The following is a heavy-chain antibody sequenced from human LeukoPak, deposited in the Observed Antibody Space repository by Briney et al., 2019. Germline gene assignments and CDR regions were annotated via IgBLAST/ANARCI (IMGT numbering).Heavy chain of an antibody. CDR1: GFTFSNDW. V-gene: IGHV3-7*01. CDR2: INQDESKK. D-gene: IGHD2-2*01. CDR3: ARDHAYRADY. Sequence: GGSLRLSCAASGFTFSNDWMCWVRQAPGKGLEWVANINQDESKKYYADSVKGRFTISRDNAKNSLYLQMSSLTAEDTAIYYCARDHAYRADYWGQGTLVTVP. J-gene: IGHJ4*02.